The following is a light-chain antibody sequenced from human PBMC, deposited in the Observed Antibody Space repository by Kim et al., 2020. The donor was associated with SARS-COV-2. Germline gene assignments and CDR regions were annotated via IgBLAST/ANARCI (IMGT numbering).Light chain of an antibody. V-gene: IGKV1-27*01. CDR1: QGISNY. Sequence: DIQMTQSPSSLSASVGDRVTITCWASQGISNYLAWYQQKPGKVPKPLIYAASTLQSGVPSRFSGSGSGTDFTLTISSLQPEDVATYFCQKYNSPPLTFGGGTKVDIK. J-gene: IGKJ4*01. CDR3: QKYNSPPLT. CDR2: AAS.